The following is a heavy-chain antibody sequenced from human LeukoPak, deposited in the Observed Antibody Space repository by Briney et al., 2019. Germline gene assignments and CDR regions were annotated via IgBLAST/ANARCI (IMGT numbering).Heavy chain of an antibody. Sequence: GGSLRLSCAGSGFTFSSYSMHWVRQAPGKGLEWVSSISSSSIYIYYADSLKGRFTISRDNSKNTLYLQMNSLRAEDTAVYYCAKDWATAGSYYCMDVWGKGTTVTVSS. V-gene: IGHV3-21*01. CDR3: AKDWATAGSYYCMDV. J-gene: IGHJ6*03. D-gene: IGHD5-12*01. CDR2: ISSSSIYI. CDR1: GFTFSSYS.